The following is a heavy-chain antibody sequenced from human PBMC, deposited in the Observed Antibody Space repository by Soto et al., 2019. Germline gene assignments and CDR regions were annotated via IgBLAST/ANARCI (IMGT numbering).Heavy chain of an antibody. D-gene: IGHD2-21*02. CDR2: IWGSGDRT. CDR3: AKTGPYCGGDCSRYFYGMDV. V-gene: IGHV3-23*01. CDR1: GFALRTYA. Sequence: GSLRLSCASSGFALRTYAMAWFRQAPGKGLEWVSGIWGSGDRTFYADSGKGRFTISRDNSRNTLYLQMYSLTAEDTALYYCAKTGPYCGGDCSRYFYGMDVWGQGTTVTVSS. J-gene: IGHJ6*02.